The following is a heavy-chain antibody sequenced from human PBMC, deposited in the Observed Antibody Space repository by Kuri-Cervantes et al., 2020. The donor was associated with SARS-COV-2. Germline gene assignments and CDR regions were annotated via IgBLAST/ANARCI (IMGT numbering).Heavy chain of an antibody. CDR3: ARGAELGHFFDY. CDR2: INHSGST. CDR1: GESFSGYY. Sequence: GSLRLSCAYYGESFSGYYWSWIRQPPGKGLEWIGEINHSGSTNYNPSLKSRVTISVDTSKNQFSLKLSSVTAADTAVYYCARGAELGHFFDYWGQGTLVTVSS. D-gene: IGHD7-27*01. J-gene: IGHJ4*02. V-gene: IGHV4-34*01.